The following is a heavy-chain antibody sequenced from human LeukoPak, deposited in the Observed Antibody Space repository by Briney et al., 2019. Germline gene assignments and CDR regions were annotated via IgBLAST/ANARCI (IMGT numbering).Heavy chain of an antibody. CDR1: GYTFTGYY. CDR2: INPNSGGT. J-gene: IGHJ6*03. Sequence: PGASVKVSCKASGYTFTGYYMHWVRQAPGQGLEWMGWINPNSGGTNYAQKFQGRVSMTEDTSTDTAYMELSSLRSEDTAVYYCATNRNDYDRNGYRNHYYYYMDVWGKGTTVTVSS. D-gene: IGHD3-22*01. CDR3: ATNRNDYDRNGYRNHYYYYMDV. V-gene: IGHV1-2*02.